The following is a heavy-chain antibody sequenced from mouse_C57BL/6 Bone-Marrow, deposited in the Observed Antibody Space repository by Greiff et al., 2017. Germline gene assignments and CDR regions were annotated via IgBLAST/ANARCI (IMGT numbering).Heavy chain of an antibody. V-gene: IGHV1-81*01. CDR1: GYTFTGYG. J-gene: IGHJ2*01. Sequence: VQLQQSGAELARPGASVKLSCKASGYTFTGYGISWVQQRTGQGLEWIGEIYPRSGNTYYNETFKGQVTLSADKSSSTAYMELRSLTSEDSAVYVCAGGSYYSIGGFDYWGQGTTLTVSS. CDR3: AGGSYYSIGGFDY. CDR2: IYPRSGNT. D-gene: IGHD2-5*01.